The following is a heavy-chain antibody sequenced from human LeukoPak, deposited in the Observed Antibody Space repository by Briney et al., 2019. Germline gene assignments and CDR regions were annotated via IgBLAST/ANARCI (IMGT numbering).Heavy chain of an antibody. D-gene: IGHD3-22*01. Sequence: SETLSLTCTVSGGSVSSYYWSWIRQPAGKGLEWIGRIYTSGSTNYNPSLKSRVTMSVDTSKNQFSLKLSSVTAADTAVYYCARGRNYYDSSGYHYESAFDIWGRGTMVTVSS. CDR1: GGSVSSYY. CDR2: IYTSGST. V-gene: IGHV4-4*07. J-gene: IGHJ3*02. CDR3: ARGRNYYDSSGYHYESAFDI.